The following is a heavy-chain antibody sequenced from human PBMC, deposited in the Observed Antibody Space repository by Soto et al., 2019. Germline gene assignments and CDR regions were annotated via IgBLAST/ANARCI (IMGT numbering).Heavy chain of an antibody. D-gene: IGHD6-6*01. CDR3: ARSYSSSFGADY. V-gene: IGHV4-59*01. CDR2: IYYSGST. Sequence: SETLSLTCTVSGGSISSYYWSWIRQPPGKGLEWIGYIYYSGSTNYNPSLKSRVTISVDTSKNQFSLKLSSVTAADTAVYYCARSYSSSFGADYWGQGTLVTVS. J-gene: IGHJ4*02. CDR1: GGSISSYY.